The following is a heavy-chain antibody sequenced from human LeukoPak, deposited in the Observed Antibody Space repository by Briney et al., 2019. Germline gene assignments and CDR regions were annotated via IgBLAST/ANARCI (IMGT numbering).Heavy chain of an antibody. CDR2: IKQDGSEK. V-gene: IGHV3-7*01. J-gene: IGHJ4*02. CDR1: GFTFSGYW. Sequence: GGSLRLSCAASGFTFSGYWMSWVRQAPGKGLEWVANIKQDGSEKYYVDSVKGRFTISRDNAKNSLYLQMNSLRAEDTAVYYCARDPQQQLAFDYWGQGTLVTVSS. CDR3: ARDPQQQLAFDY. D-gene: IGHD6-13*01.